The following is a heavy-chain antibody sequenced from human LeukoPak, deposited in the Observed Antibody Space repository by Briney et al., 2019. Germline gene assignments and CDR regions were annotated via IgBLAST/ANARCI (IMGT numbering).Heavy chain of an antibody. J-gene: IGHJ4*02. CDR2: INRDGGEK. V-gene: IGHV3-7*01. Sequence: GGSLRLSCAASGFTFSNYWMGWVRQVPTKGLEWVASINRDGGEKHYVDSVEGRFTISRDNAKNTLYLEMNSLKAEDTAVYFCTRNEIWGQGTLVTVSS. CDR3: TRNEI. CDR1: GFTFSNYW.